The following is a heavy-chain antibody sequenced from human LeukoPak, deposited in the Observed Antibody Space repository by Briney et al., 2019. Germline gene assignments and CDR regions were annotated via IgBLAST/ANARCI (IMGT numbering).Heavy chain of an antibody. V-gene: IGHV4-39*01. CDR1: GGSISSSSYY. D-gene: IGHD3-22*01. CDR2: IYYSGST. Sequence: PSETLSLTCTVSGGSISSSSYYWGWIRQPPGKGLEWIGSIYYSGSTYYNPSLKSRVTISVVTSKNQFSLKLSSVTAADTAVYYCARTGDYYDSSGYYDFDYWGQGTLVTVSS. J-gene: IGHJ4*02. CDR3: ARTGDYYDSSGYYDFDY.